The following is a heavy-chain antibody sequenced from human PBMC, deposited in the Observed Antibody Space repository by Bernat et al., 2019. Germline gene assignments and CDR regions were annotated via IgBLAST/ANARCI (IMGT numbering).Heavy chain of an antibody. CDR2: INPSGGST. D-gene: IGHD3-16*01. V-gene: IGHV1-46*01. CDR3: ARGLLAQGSHYGY. Sequence: QVQLVQSGAEVKKPGASVKVSCKASGYTFTSYYMHWVRQAPGQGLEWMGIINPSGGSTSYAQKYKGRVTMSRDTSTSTVYMELGGLGWEDAAVYYCARGLLAQGSHYGYWGQGTLVTVSS. CDR1: GYTFTSYY. J-gene: IGHJ4*01.